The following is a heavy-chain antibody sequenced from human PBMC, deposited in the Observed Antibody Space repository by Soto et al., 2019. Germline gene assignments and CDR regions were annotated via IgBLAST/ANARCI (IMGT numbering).Heavy chain of an antibody. CDR2: IYNSGS. CDR1: GASISGHF. V-gene: IGHV4-59*08. Sequence: QVQLQESGPGLVKPSETLSLTCTVSGASISGHFWSWIRQPPGKGLEWIAYIYNSGSSYNPSLQSRVTISVDTSKNQLSLKLSSAIAADSAVYYCASNADVWGQGTTVTVSS. J-gene: IGHJ6*02. CDR3: ASNADV.